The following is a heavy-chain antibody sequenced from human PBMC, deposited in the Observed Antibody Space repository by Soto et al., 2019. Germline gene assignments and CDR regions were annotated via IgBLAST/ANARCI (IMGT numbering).Heavy chain of an antibody. D-gene: IGHD3-3*01. V-gene: IGHV1-69*06. J-gene: IGHJ4*02. CDR2: ISAIFGTA. CDR1: GGTFSSYA. Sequence: SVKVSCKASGGTFSSYAISWVRQAPGQGLEWMGGISAIFGTANYAQKLQGRVTMTADTSTSTAYMELSSLRSDDTAVYYCARDQYYDFWSGYFFFDYWGQGTLVTVSS. CDR3: ARDQYYDFWSGYFFFDY.